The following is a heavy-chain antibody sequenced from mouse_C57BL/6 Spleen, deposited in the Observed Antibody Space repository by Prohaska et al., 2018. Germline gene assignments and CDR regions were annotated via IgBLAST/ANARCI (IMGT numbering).Heavy chain of an antibody. CDR1: GYAFSSSW. CDR3: AIGFDY. Sequence: QVQLQQSGPELVKPGASVKISCKASGYAFSSSWMNWVKQRPGQGLEWIGDIYPGSGSTNYNEKFKSKATLTVDTSSSTAYMQLSSLTSEDSAVYYCAIGFDYWGQGTTLTVSS. D-gene: IGHD3-1*01. V-gene: IGHV1-55*01. CDR2: IYPGSGST. J-gene: IGHJ2*01.